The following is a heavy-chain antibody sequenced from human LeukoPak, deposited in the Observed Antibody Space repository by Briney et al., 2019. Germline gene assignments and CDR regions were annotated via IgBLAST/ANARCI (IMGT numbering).Heavy chain of an antibody. J-gene: IGHJ5*02. Sequence: TGGSLRLSCAASGFTFSGYWIHWVRQAPGKGLEWVSRINPNGRTTTYADSVKGRFTISRDNAKNTVYLQMNSLRAEDTAVYYCARVLSGSWDWFDPWGQGTLVTVSS. V-gene: IGHV3-74*01. CDR1: GFTFSGYW. CDR2: INPNGRTT. D-gene: IGHD3-22*01. CDR3: ARVLSGSWDWFDP.